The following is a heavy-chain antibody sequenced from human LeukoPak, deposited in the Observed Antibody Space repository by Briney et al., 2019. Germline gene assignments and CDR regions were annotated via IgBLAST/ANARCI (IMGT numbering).Heavy chain of an antibody. J-gene: IGHJ4*01. CDR3: ARGQVGATHFDY. CDR1: GFIFSSYW. CDR2: IKQDGSEK. Sequence: GGSLRLSCAASGFIFSSYWMSWVRQAPGKGLEWVANIKQDGSEKYYVDSVKGRFTISRDSAKNSLYLQMNSLRAEDTAVYYCARGQVGATHFDYWGHVTLATVSS. V-gene: IGHV3-7*01. D-gene: IGHD1-26*01.